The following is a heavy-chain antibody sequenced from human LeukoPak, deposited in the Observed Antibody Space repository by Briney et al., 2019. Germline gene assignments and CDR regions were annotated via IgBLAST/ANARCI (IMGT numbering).Heavy chain of an antibody. V-gene: IGHV1-69*06. D-gene: IGHD2-2*01. Sequence: SVKVSCKASGDTFSSYAISWVRQAPGQGLEWMGGIIPIFGTANYAQKFQGRVTITADKSTSTAYMELSSLRSEDTAVYYCARDSKFLGYCSSTSCPWGAFDIWGQGTMVTVSS. CDR3: ARDSKFLGYCSSTSCPWGAFDI. J-gene: IGHJ3*02. CDR1: GDTFSSYA. CDR2: IIPIFGTA.